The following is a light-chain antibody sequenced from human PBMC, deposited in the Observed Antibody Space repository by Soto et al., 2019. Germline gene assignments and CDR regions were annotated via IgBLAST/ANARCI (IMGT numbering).Light chain of an antibody. CDR2: GAS. CDR3: QQYNNGPPWT. J-gene: IGKJ1*01. V-gene: IGKV3-15*01. CDR1: QSVSSN. Sequence: EIVMTQSPATLSVSPGERATLSCRASQSVSSNLAWYQQKPGQAPRLLIYGASTRATGIPARFSGSGSGTEFTLTISSLLSEDFVVYYCQQYNNGPPWTFGQGTKVEIK.